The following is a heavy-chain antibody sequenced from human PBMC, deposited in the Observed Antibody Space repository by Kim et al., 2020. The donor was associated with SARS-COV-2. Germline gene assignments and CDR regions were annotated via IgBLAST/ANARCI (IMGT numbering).Heavy chain of an antibody. CDR3: AREDRVGAIRMELAGWFDP. V-gene: IGHV4-31*03. CDR1: GGSISSGGYY. D-gene: IGHD1-26*01. J-gene: IGHJ5*02. CDR2: IYYSGST. Sequence: SETLSLTCTVSGGSISSGGYYWSWIRQHPGKGLEWIGYIYYSGSTYYNPSLKSRVTISVDTSKNQFSLKLSSVTAADTAVYYCAREDRVGAIRMELAGWFDPWGQGTLDTVS.